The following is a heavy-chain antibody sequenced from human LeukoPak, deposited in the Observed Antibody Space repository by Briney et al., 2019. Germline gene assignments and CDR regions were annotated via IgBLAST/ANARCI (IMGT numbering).Heavy chain of an antibody. CDR1: GFTFRSYA. Sequence: GGSLRLSCAASGFTFRSYAMYWVRQAPGKGLEWVAGISGSGGNTYFADSVRGRFTIFRDNSKNTVYLQMDSLRAEDTAVYYCAKTTGGYSSGRYPGSPTDYWGQGTLVIVPS. V-gene: IGHV3-23*01. CDR2: ISGSGGNT. CDR3: AKTTGGYSSGRYPGSPTDY. D-gene: IGHD6-19*01. J-gene: IGHJ4*02.